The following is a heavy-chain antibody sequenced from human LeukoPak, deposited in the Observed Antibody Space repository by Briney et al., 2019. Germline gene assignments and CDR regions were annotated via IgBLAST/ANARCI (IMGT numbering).Heavy chain of an antibody. CDR2: TYYRSKWYN. D-gene: IGHD2-2*01. CDR3: ARSVGTVVVPAAMTYGMDV. J-gene: IGHJ6*02. CDR1: GDSVSSNSAA. V-gene: IGHV6-1*01. Sequence: SQTLSLTCAISGDSVSSNSAAWNWLMQSPSRGLQWLGRTYYRSKWYNDYAVSVKSRITINPDTSKNQFSLQLNSVTPEDTAVYYCARSVGTVVVPAAMTYGMDVWGQGTTVTVSS.